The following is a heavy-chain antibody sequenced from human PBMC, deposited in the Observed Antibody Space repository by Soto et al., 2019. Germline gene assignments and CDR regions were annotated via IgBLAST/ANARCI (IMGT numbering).Heavy chain of an antibody. CDR1: GFTFSSYA. CDR3: AKGGEDIVATAYDY. Sequence: GGSLRLSCAASGFTFSSYAMSWVRQAPGKGLEWVSAISGSGGSTYYADSVKGRFTISRDNSKNTLYLQMNSLRAEDTAVYYCAKGGEDIVATAYDYWGQGTLVTVSA. D-gene: IGHD5-12*01. V-gene: IGHV3-23*01. CDR2: ISGSGGST. J-gene: IGHJ4*02.